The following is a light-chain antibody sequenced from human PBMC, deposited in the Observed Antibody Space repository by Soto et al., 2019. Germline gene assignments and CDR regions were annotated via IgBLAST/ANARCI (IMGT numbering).Light chain of an antibody. CDR2: GIS. CDR1: QSVSSNY. V-gene: IGKV3-20*01. J-gene: IGKJ5*01. Sequence: EIVFTQSPGTLSLSPGERATLSCRASQSVSSNYFAWYQQKPGQAPRLLIYGISSRATGIPDRFSGSGSGTDFTLTISRLEPEDFAVYYCQQYNNWPITFGQGTRLEIK. CDR3: QQYNNWPIT.